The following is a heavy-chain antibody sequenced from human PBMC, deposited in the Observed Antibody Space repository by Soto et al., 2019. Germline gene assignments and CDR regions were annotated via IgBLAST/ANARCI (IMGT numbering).Heavy chain of an antibody. CDR1: GYTLNEVA. J-gene: IGHJ5*02. CDR2: FDPDEAET. Sequence: QVQLVQSGAEVKKPGASVKVSCKVSGYTLNEVAMHWVRQAPGKGLEWLGGFDPDEAETIYAQHFQGRVTMTEDTSTDTVYMELSSLRSEDTALYFCTTYHGDYNFDHGGQGPLVTVSS. V-gene: IGHV1-24*01. D-gene: IGHD4-17*01. CDR3: TTYHGDYNFDH.